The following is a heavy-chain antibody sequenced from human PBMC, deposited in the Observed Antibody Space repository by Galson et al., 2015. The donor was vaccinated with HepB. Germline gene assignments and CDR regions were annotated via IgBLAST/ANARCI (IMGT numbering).Heavy chain of an antibody. CDR1: GFTFSDYW. D-gene: IGHD3-16*01. CDR3: AVRGGS. V-gene: IGHV3-74*01. J-gene: IGHJ1*01. Sequence: SLRLSCAASGFTFSDYWMHWVRQAPGGGLLWVSLIKSDGITTAYADSVKGRFFISRDNAKNTLYLQMNSLRDEDTAVYNCAVRGGSWGQGTLVTVSS. CDR2: IKSDGITT.